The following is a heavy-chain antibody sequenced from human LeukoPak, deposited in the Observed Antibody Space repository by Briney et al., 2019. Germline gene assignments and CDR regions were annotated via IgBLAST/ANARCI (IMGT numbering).Heavy chain of an antibody. CDR2: IYYSGST. D-gene: IGHD2-15*01. CDR3: ARGFYCSGGSCYFDY. V-gene: IGHV4-59*01. Sequence: PSETLSLTCTVSGASISSYYWSWIRQPPGKGLEWVGYIYYSGSTNYNPSLKSRVTISLDTSRNQFSLKLSSVTAADTAVYFCARGFYCSGGSCYFDYWGQGTLVTVSS. J-gene: IGHJ4*02. CDR1: GASISSYY.